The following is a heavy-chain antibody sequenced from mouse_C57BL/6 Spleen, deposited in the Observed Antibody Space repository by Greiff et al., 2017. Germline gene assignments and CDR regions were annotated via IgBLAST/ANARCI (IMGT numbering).Heavy chain of an antibody. D-gene: IGHD2-1*01. J-gene: IGHJ4*01. CDR1: GYTFTSYW. V-gene: IGHV1-74*01. Sequence: QVQLQQPGAELVKPGASVKVSCKASGYTFTSYWMHWVKQRPGQGLEWMGRIHPSDSDTNYNQKFKGKATLTVDKSSSTAYMQLSSLTSEDSAVYYCHIYHAPFLAMDYWGQGTSVTVSS. CDR3: HIYHAPFLAMDY. CDR2: IHPSDSDT.